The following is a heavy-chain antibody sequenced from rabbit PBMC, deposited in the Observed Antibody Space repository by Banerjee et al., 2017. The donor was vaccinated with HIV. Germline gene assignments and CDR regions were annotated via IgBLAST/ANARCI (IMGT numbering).Heavy chain of an antibody. V-gene: IGHV1S40*01. J-gene: IGHJ6*01. Sequence: QSLEESGGGLVQPEGSLALTCKASGFSFSSSDYICWVRQAPGKGLEWISCIAGSISGFTYSATWAKGRFTISKTSSTTVTLQMTSLTAADTATYFCARDAGSSFSSYGMDLRGPGTLVTFS. CDR1: GFSFSSSDY. D-gene: IGHD8-1*01. CDR2: IAGSISGFT. CDR3: ARDAGSSFSSYGMDL.